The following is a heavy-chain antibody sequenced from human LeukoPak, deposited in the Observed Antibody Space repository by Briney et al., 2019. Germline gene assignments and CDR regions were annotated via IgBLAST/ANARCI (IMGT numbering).Heavy chain of an antibody. V-gene: IGHV3-23*01. J-gene: IGHJ4*02. CDR1: GFTFSTYA. Sequence: GGSLRLSCAASGFTFSTYAMSWVRQAPGKGLEWVSAISGSGGSTYYADSVKGRFTISRDNSKNTLYLQMNSLRAEDTAVYYRAKDLDRNYFDYWGQGTLVTVSS. CDR2: ISGSGGST. CDR3: AKDLDRNYFDY.